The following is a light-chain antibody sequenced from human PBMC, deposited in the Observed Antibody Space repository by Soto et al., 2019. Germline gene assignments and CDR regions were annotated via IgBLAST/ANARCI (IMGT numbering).Light chain of an antibody. V-gene: IGKV3-20*01. CDR2: TTS. CDR3: QNYNSAPFT. CDR1: QYIDSRW. J-gene: IGKJ3*01. Sequence: EIVLTQSPDTLSLSPGERATLSCRASQYIDSRWLAWNQQKPGQAPRLLIYTTSSRATGIPDRFSGSGSGTDFTLTISRLEPEDFAVYYCQNYNSAPFTFGPGTKVDVK.